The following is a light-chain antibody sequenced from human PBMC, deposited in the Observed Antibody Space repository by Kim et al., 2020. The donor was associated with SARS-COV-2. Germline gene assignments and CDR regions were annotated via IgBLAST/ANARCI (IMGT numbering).Light chain of an antibody. J-gene: IGLJ2*01. CDR3: AAWDDSLSGRV. V-gene: IGLV1-47*01. Sequence: GQRVTISCSGSSSNIGSNFGYWYQQLPGTAPKLLIYRNNQRPSGVPDRFSGSKSGTSAYLAISGLRSEDEADYYCAAWDDSLSGRVFGGGTKVTVL. CDR2: RNN. CDR1: SSNIGSNF.